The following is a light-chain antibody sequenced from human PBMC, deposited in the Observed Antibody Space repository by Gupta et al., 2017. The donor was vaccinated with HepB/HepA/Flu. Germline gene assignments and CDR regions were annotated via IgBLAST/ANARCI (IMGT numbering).Light chain of an antibody. CDR3: SSYAGSYTFLV. CDR1: NSDVGYYNY. J-gene: IGLJ2*01. Sequence: QSALTQPRSVSGSPGQSVTIPCTGTNSDVGYYNYVSWYQQHPGKAPKLMIYDVNKRPSGVPDRFSGAKSGNTASLTISGLQAEDEADYYCSSYAGSYTFLVFGGGTKLTVL. CDR2: DVN. V-gene: IGLV2-11*01.